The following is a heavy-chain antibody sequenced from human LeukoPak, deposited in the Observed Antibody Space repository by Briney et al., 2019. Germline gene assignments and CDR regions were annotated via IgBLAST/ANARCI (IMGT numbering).Heavy chain of an antibody. CDR1: GYSFTSNY. CDR2: IYPRDGST. J-gene: IGHJ4*02. V-gene: IGHV1-46*01. CDR3: ARDQEAFDY. Sequence: ASVKVSCEASGYSFTSNYIHWVRQAPGQGLEWMGMIYPRDGSTSYAQKFQGRVTVTRDTSTSTVHMELSGPRSEDTAVYYCARDQEAFDYWGQGTLVTVSS.